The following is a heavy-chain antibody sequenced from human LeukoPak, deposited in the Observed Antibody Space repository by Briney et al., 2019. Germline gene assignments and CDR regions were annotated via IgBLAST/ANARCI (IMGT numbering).Heavy chain of an antibody. D-gene: IGHD3-10*01. Sequence: GGSLRLSCAASGFTFSSYAMHWVRQAPGKGLEYVSAISTNGVGTYYANSVKGRFTISRDNSKNTLYLQMGSLRPEDMAVYYCARCTSGSCYDYWGRGTLVTVSP. J-gene: IGHJ4*02. CDR2: ISTNGVGT. V-gene: IGHV3-64*01. CDR3: ARCTSGSCYDY. CDR1: GFTFSSYA.